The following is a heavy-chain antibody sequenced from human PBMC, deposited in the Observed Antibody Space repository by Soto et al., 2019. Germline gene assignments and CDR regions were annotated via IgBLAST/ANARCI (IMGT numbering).Heavy chain of an antibody. CDR3: ARTRSFPLGFYCDGMDV. CDR2: IYPGDSDT. V-gene: IGHV5-51*01. D-gene: IGHD6-6*01. Sequence: PGESRKISCQGSGYSFASYWIGWVRQMPGKDLEWMGIIYPGDSDTRYSPSFQGPVIISADKTLRNASLQSTSLKVSGTAVYYCARTRSFPLGFYCDGMDVWGQGTPVTVSS. J-gene: IGHJ6*02. CDR1: GYSFASYW.